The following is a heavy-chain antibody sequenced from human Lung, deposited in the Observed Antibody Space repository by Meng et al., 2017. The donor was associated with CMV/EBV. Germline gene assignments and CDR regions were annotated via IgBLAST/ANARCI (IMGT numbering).Heavy chain of an antibody. D-gene: IGHD3-10*01. CDR2: ISYDGSIK. J-gene: IGHJ4*02. CDR1: GFTFTSSA. CDR3: ARGGPRGCRGTIINVHHLDY. Sequence: GGSXRLXXAVSGFTFTSSAMNWFRQAPGKGLQWVAVISYDGSIKFYEDSIKGRFTISRDNSKNTLFLQMDTLTHKDTAVYYCARGGPRGCRGTIINVHHLDYXGQGXLVTVSS. V-gene: IGHV3-30*03.